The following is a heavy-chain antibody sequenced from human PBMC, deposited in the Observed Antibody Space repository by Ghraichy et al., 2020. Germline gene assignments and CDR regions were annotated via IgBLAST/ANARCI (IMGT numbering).Heavy chain of an antibody. D-gene: IGHD3-10*01. CDR2: IIPIFGTA. CDR1: GGTFSSYA. V-gene: IGHV1-69*01. J-gene: IGHJ4*02. CDR3: AREPPGRMVQGVIYY. Sequence: VSCKASGGTFSSYAISWVRQAPGQGLEWMGGIIPIFGTANYAQKFQGRVTITADESTSTAYMELSSLRSEDTAVYYCAREPPGRMVQGVIYYWGQGTLVTVSS.